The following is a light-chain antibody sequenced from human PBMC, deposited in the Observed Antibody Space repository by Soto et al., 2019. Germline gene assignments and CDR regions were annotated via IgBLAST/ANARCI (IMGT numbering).Light chain of an antibody. Sequence: EIVLTQSPGTLSLSPGERATLSCRASQIVSNNFLAWCQQKPGQAPRLPIHGASSRATCIPDRFSGSGSGTDFTLTISRLEAEDLGVYYCQQHGSSPHTFGGGTTVDIK. J-gene: IGKJ4*01. CDR3: QQHGSSPHT. CDR2: GAS. CDR1: QIVSNNF. V-gene: IGKV3-20*01.